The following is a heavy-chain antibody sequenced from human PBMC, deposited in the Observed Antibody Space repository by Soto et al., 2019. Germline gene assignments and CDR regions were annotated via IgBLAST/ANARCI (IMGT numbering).Heavy chain of an antibody. V-gene: IGHV3-23*01. CDR1: GFTFSSYA. D-gene: IGHD2-21*01. CDR2: FSGGRDTT. J-gene: IGHJ4*02. Sequence: VQLLESGGGLVQPGGSLRLSCVASGFTFSSYAMSWVRQAPGQRLEWVATFSGGRDTTCHADSVKGRFTVSRDSSENTLSLQMNSLRPEDTALYYCAKATSATCTGSICYSFDYWGQGTLVTVSS. CDR3: AKATSATCTGSICYSFDY.